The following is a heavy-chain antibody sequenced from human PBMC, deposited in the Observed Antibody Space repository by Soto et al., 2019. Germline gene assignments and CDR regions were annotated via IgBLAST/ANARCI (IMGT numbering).Heavy chain of an antibody. D-gene: IGHD2-21*02. CDR1: GGTFSSYA. CDR3: ARTDCGGDCYHWYFDL. V-gene: IGHV1-69*01. J-gene: IGHJ2*01. CDR2: IIPIFGTA. Sequence: QVQLVQSGAEVKKPGSSVKVSCKASGGTFSSYAISWVRQAPGQGLEWMGGIIPIFGTANYAQKFQGRVTITADESTSTAYMGLRSLRSEDTVVYYCARTDCGGDCYHWYFDLWGRGTLVTVSS.